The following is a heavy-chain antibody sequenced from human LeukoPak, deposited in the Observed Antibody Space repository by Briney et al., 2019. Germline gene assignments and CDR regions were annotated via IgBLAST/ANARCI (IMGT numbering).Heavy chain of an antibody. J-gene: IGHJ4*02. CDR2: IYYSGST. V-gene: IGHV4-59*01. D-gene: IGHD3-22*01. CDR3: ARGGRYYYDSSGYFDY. CDR1: RGSISSFY. Sequence: SETLSLTCTVSRGSISSFYWSWIRQPPGKGLEWIGYIYYSGSTNYNPSLKSRVTISVDTSKNQFSLKLSSVTAADTAVYYCARGGRYYYDSSGYFDYWGQGTLVTVSS.